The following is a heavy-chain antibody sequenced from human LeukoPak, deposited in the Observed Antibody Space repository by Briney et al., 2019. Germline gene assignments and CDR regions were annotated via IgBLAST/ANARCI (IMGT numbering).Heavy chain of an antibody. Sequence: GGSLRLSCAASGFTFSYYIMNWVRQAPGKGLEWVSSITSSNSIYYADSVQGRFTVSRDNAKISLYLQMNSLRADDTAVYYCARDFEERGDYLADFDYWGQGTLVTVSS. V-gene: IGHV3-69-1*01. J-gene: IGHJ4*02. CDR3: ARDFEERGDYLADFDY. D-gene: IGHD2-21*01. CDR2: ITSSNSI. CDR1: GFTFSYYI.